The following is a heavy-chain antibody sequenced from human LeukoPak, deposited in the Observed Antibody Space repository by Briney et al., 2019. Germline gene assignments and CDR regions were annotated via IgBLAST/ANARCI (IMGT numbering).Heavy chain of an antibody. V-gene: IGHV4-59*01. D-gene: IGHD3-22*01. Sequence: SETLSLTCTVSGGSISSYYWSWIRQPPGKGLEWIGYIYYSGSTSYNPSLKSRVTISVDTSKNQFSLKLSSVTAADTAVYYCATWEYYDSSGYYFSDAFDIWGQGTMVTVSS. CDR1: GGSISSYY. CDR2: IYYSGST. J-gene: IGHJ3*02. CDR3: ATWEYYDSSGYYFSDAFDI.